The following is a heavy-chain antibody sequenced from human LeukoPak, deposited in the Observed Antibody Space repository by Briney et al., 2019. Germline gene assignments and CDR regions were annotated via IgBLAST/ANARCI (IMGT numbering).Heavy chain of an antibody. V-gene: IGHV4-39*01. CDR3: ARSRITMIVVVPVAFDI. Sequence: PSETLSLTCTVSGGSISSSSYYWGWIRQPPGKGLEWIVSIYYSGSTYYNPSLKSRVTISVDTSKNQFSLKLSSVTAADTAVYYCARSRITMIVVVPVAFDIWGQGTMVTVSS. J-gene: IGHJ3*02. D-gene: IGHD3-22*01. CDR2: IYYSGST. CDR1: GGSISSSSYY.